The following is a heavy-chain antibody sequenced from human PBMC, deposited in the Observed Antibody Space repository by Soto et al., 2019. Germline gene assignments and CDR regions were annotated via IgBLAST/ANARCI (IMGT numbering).Heavy chain of an antibody. CDR3: ARLFHAFSVFDY. D-gene: IGHD3-10*01. CDR2: INTANGKI. J-gene: IGHJ4*02. CDR1: GYIFNDFV. Sequence: QVRLVQSGAEVKKTGASVKVSCKASGYIFNDFVVHWLRQAPGQRLEWIGKINTANGKIEYSQKFQDRVTLLRDTSASTVYMELSSLSSEDTAVYYCARLFHAFSVFDYWGQRTLVTVSS. V-gene: IGHV1-3*04.